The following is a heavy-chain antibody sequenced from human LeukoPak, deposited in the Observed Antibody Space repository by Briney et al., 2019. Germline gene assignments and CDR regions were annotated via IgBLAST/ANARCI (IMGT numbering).Heavy chain of an antibody. CDR3: ARAPYYYDSSGRYYFDY. CDR1: GYTFTGYY. Sequence: ASVKVSCKASGYTFTGYYMHWVRQAPGQGLEWMGRISAYNGNTNYAQKLQGRVTMTTDTSTSTAYMELRSLRSDDTAVYYCARAPYYYDSSGRYYFDYWGQGTLVTVSS. CDR2: ISAYNGNT. V-gene: IGHV1-18*04. D-gene: IGHD3-22*01. J-gene: IGHJ4*02.